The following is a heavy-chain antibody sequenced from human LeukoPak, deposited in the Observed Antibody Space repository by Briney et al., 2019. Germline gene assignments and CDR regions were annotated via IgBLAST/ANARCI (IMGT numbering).Heavy chain of an antibody. J-gene: IGHJ6*02. CDR1: GFTFSSYA. CDR2: ISGSGGST. V-gene: IGHV3-23*01. CDR3: ARVDVRYYYYGMDV. Sequence: PGGSLRLSCAASGFTFSSYAMSWVRQAPGKGLEWVSAISGSGGSTYYADSVKGRFTISRDNSKNTLYLQMNSLRAEDTAVYDCARVDVRYYYYGMDVWGQGSTVTVSS.